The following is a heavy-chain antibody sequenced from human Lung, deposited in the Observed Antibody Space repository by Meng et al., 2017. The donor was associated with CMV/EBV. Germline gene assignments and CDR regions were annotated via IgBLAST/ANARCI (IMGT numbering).Heavy chain of an antibody. CDR3: ARIASSGSYYPFDY. V-gene: IGHV1-2*02. Sequence: SGYTFHGYYMHWVRQAPGQGLEWMGWINPNSGGTNYAQKFQGRVTMTRDTSISTAYMELSRLRSDDTAVYYCARIASSGSYYPFDYWGQGTLVTVSS. D-gene: IGHD1-26*01. CDR1: GYTFHGYY. CDR2: INPNSGGT. J-gene: IGHJ4*02.